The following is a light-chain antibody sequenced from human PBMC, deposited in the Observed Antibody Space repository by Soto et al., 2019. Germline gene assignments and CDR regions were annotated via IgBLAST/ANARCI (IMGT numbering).Light chain of an antibody. CDR2: DVS. Sequence: QSVLTQPRSVSGSPGQSVTISCTGTSNGVGGYNYVSWYQQHPGKAPKLLIYDVSKRPSGVPVRFSGSKSGNTASLTISGLQPEDEADYYCCSYAGSYTYVFXTGTKV. J-gene: IGLJ1*01. CDR1: SNGVGGYNY. CDR3: CSYAGSYTYV. V-gene: IGLV2-11*01.